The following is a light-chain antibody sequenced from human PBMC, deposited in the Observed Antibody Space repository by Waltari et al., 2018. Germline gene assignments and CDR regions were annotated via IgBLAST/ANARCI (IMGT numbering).Light chain of an antibody. J-gene: IGKJ3*01. CDR2: QVS. Sequence: DVVMTQSPLSLPVTPGQPASISCRSSQSLVHSDGKTYFNWLQQKPGQPPRRLIYQVSNRDSGVPDRFSGSGAGTDFTLKISRVEAEDVGVYYCVQGRHWPPFTFGPGTKLDIK. CDR1: QSLVHSDGKTY. CDR3: VQGRHWPPFT. V-gene: IGKV2-30*02.